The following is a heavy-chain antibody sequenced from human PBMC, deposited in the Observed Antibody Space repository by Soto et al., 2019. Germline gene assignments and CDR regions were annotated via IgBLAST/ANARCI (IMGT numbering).Heavy chain of an antibody. CDR1: GGSISNSY. D-gene: IGHD3-9*01. CDR2: VYYTGST. CDR3: ARTVLGPDLLADSFVDYYYYMDV. V-gene: IGHV4-59*08. Sequence: SETLCLTCTVSGGSISNSYCTWIRQPPGKGLEWIGYVYYTGSTSYNPSLKRRVTFSADSSRGQFSLRLNSVTAADTAAYYCARTVLGPDLLADSFVDYYYYMDVWVQGTTVTVSS. J-gene: IGHJ6*03.